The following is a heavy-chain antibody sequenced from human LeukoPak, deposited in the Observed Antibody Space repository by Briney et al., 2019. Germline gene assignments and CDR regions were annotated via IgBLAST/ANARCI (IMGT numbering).Heavy chain of an antibody. CDR2: ISDSGSGT. Sequence: GGSLRLSCAASGFTFRSYAMSWVRQAPGKGLECVSVISDSGSGTYYADSVKGRFTISRDNSKNTLYLQMNSLRVEDTAVYYCAKNWQLDYWGRGTLVTVSS. D-gene: IGHD1-1*01. CDR1: GFTFRSYA. J-gene: IGHJ4*02. V-gene: IGHV3-23*01. CDR3: AKNWQLDY.